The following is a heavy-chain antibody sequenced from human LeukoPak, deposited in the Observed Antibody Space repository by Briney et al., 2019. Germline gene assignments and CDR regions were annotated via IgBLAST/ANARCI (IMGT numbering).Heavy chain of an antibody. CDR1: EFTFDDYA. V-gene: IGHV3-74*03. D-gene: IGHD3-10*01. Sequence: PGGSLRLSCAASEFTFDDYAMHWVRQAPGKGLVWVSRINSDGSSTTYADSVKGRFTISRDNAKNTLFLQMSSLRAEDTAVYYCTRGGVDYWGQGTLVTVSS. CDR3: TRGGVDY. CDR2: INSDGSST. J-gene: IGHJ4*02.